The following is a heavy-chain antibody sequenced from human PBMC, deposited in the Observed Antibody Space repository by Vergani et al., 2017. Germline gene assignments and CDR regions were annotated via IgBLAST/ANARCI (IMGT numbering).Heavy chain of an antibody. CDR3: AKVVFRSGDDY. Sequence: EVQLLESGGGLVQPGGSLRLSCAASGFIFSSYAMSWVRQAPGKGLEWVSGISDSGGSTYYADSVKGRFTISRDNSKKTLYLQMNSLRAEDTAVYYCAKVVFRSGDDYWGQGTLVTVSS. J-gene: IGHJ4*02. D-gene: IGHD2-15*01. CDR1: GFIFSSYA. CDR2: ISDSGGST. V-gene: IGHV3-23*01.